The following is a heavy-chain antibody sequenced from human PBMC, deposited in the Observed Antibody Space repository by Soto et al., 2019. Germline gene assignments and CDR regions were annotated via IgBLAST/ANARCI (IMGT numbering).Heavy chain of an antibody. CDR1: GVNFSSYW. Sequence: GSLRLSCAASGVNFSSYWMSWVRQAPGKGLEWVANIKQDGSEKYYVDSVKGRFTISRDNAKNSLYLQMNSLRAEDTAVYYCARLSPRFAVDYWGQGTLVTVSS. D-gene: IGHD3-3*01. J-gene: IGHJ4*02. CDR3: ARLSPRFAVDY. V-gene: IGHV3-7*01. CDR2: IKQDGSEK.